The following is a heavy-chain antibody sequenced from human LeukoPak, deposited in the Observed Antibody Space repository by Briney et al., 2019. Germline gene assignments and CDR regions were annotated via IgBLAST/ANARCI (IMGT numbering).Heavy chain of an antibody. V-gene: IGHV4-34*01. Sequence: GSLRLSCAVSGFTFNNAWISWIRQPPGKGLEWIGEINHSGSTNYNPSLKSRVTISVDTSKNQFSLKLSSVTAADTAVYYCARHGGTRVTLVEVYYFDYWGQGTLVTVSS. CDR3: ARHGGTRVTLVEVYYFDY. CDR1: GFTFNNAW. J-gene: IGHJ4*02. D-gene: IGHD4-11*01. CDR2: INHSGST.